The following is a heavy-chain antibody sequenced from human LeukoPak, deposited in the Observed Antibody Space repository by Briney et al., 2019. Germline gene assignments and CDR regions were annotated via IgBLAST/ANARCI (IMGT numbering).Heavy chain of an antibody. D-gene: IGHD3-9*01. Sequence: PGGSLRLSCAASGFTFSDYYMSWIRQAPGKGLEWVLYISSSGSTIYYADSVKGRFTISRDNAKNSLYLQMNSLRAEDTAVYYCAREASIGDWSVDYWGQGTLVTVSS. CDR1: GFTFSDYY. V-gene: IGHV3-11*04. CDR3: AREASIGDWSVDY. J-gene: IGHJ4*02. CDR2: ISSSGSTI.